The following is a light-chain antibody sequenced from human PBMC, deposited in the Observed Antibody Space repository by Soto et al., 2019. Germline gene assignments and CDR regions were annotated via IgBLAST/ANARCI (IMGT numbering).Light chain of an antibody. CDR3: QQYDSWPPP. V-gene: IGKV3-15*01. CDR1: QSIRNK. CDR2: GAS. J-gene: IGKJ4*01. Sequence: VVTQSAPALSVYTGERATLSCRASQSIRNKLAWYQQRPGQAPTLLIYGASTRATGVPATFRGSGSGTGFTPTINGLQSEDFALYWCQQYDSWPPPFGGGTKVAIK.